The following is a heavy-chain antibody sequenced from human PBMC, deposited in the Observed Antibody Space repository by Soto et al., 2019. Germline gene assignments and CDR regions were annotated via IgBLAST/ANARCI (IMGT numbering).Heavy chain of an antibody. CDR3: ARFRLGMLNMDV. J-gene: IGHJ6*03. V-gene: IGHV2-26*01. Sequence: ETLSLTCTVSGGSIITGRYYWSWIRQPPGKGLEWLAHIFSNDEKSYNTSLKSRLTISKDTSKSQVVLTMTNMDHVDTATYYCARFRLGMLNMDVWGKGTTVTVSS. D-gene: IGHD3-16*01. CDR2: IFSNDEK. CDR1: GGSIITGRYY.